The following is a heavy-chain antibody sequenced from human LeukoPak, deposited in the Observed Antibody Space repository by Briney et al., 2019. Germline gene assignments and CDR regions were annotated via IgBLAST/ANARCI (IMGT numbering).Heavy chain of an antibody. V-gene: IGHV3-23*01. CDR1: GFTFSSYA. Sequence: PGGSLRLSCAVSGFTFSSYAMSWVRQAPGKGLEWVSAISGSGGSTYYADSVKGRFTISRDNSKNTLYLQMNSLRAEDTAVYYCARGIAVAGPMDVWGKGTTVTVSS. CDR3: ARGIAVAGPMDV. J-gene: IGHJ6*03. D-gene: IGHD6-19*01. CDR2: ISGSGGST.